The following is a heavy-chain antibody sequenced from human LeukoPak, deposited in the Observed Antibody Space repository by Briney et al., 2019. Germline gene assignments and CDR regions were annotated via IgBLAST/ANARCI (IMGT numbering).Heavy chain of an antibody. J-gene: IGHJ4*02. CDR1: RGTFSSYA. V-gene: IGHV1-69*05. CDR3: ARGPSIAVAGTDY. CDR2: IIPIFGTA. Sequence: ASVKVSCKASRGTFSSYAISWVRQAPGQGLEWMGGIIPIFGTANYAQKLQGRVTMTTDTSTSTAYMELRSLRSDDTAVYYCARGPSIAVAGTDYWGQGTLVTVSS. D-gene: IGHD6-19*01.